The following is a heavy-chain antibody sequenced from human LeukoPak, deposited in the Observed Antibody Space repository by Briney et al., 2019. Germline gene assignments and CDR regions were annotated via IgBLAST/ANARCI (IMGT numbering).Heavy chain of an antibody. CDR1: GFTFSSYG. CDR2: ISYDGSNK. D-gene: IGHD3-3*01. Sequence: GRSLRLSCAASGFTFSSYGMHWVRQAPGKGLEWVAVISYDGSNKYYADSVKGRFTISRDNSKNTLYLQMNSLRAEDTAVYYCARADFWSGYYNGDAFDIWGQGTMVTVSS. V-gene: IGHV3-30*03. J-gene: IGHJ3*02. CDR3: ARADFWSGYYNGDAFDI.